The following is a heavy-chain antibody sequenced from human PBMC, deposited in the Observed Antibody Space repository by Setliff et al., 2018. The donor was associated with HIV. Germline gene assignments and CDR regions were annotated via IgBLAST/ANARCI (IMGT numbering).Heavy chain of an antibody. CDR1: GYIFSHYG. J-gene: IGHJ5*02. V-gene: IGHV1-18*01. D-gene: IGHD1-1*01. CDR3: VRDAGTGGPGRWVDP. CDR2: ISGYTGIT. Sequence: ASVKVSCKISGYIFSHYGVTWVRQAPGQGLEYMGYISGYTGITHYAQSFQGRVTMTTDPSKYTAYMELRSLKYDDTAVYYCVRDAGTGGPGRWVDPWGQGTMVTVSS.